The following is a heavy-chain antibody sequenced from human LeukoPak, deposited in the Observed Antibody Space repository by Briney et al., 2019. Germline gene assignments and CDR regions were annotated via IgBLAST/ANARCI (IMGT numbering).Heavy chain of an antibody. CDR2: ISYDGSNK. Sequence: GGSLRLSCAASGFTFSSYGMHWVRQAPGKGLEWVAVISYDGSNKYYADSVKGRFTISRDNSKNTLYLQMNSLRAEDTAVYYCAKATQWLVPPFDYWGQGTLVTVSS. D-gene: IGHD6-19*01. CDR3: AKATQWLVPPFDY. V-gene: IGHV3-30*18. J-gene: IGHJ4*02. CDR1: GFTFSSYG.